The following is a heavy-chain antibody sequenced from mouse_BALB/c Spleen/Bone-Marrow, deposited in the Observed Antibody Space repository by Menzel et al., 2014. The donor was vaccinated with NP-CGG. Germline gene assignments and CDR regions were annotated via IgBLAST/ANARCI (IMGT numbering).Heavy chain of an antibody. CDR1: GFDFSRYW. Sequence: EVMLVESGGGLVQPGGSLKLSCAASGFDFSRYWMTWVRQAPGKGLEWIGEINPASSTINYTPSLKDKFIISRDNAKNTLYLQMSKVRSEDTALYYCAKNYYYGYVAYWGQGTLVTASA. CDR3: AKNYYYGYVAY. V-gene: IGHV4-1*02. D-gene: IGHD1-2*01. J-gene: IGHJ3*01. CDR2: INPASSTI.